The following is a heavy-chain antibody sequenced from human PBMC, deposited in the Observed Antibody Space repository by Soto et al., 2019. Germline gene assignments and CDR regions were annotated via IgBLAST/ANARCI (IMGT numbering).Heavy chain of an antibody. CDR2: INAGNGNT. Sequence: QVQLVQSGAEEKKPGASVKVSCKASGYTFTSYAIHWVRQAPGQRLEWMGWINAGNGNTKYSQKFQGRVTITRDTSASTAYMDLSSLRSEDTAVYYCASSRSQLDPYGMDVWGQGTTVTVSS. D-gene: IGHD1-1*01. J-gene: IGHJ6*02. CDR3: ASSRSQLDPYGMDV. V-gene: IGHV1-3*05. CDR1: GYTFTSYA.